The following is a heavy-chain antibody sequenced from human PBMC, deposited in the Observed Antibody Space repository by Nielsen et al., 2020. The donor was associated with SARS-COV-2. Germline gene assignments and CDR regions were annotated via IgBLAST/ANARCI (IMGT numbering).Heavy chain of an antibody. V-gene: IGHV3-7*02. J-gene: IGHJ4*02. CDR2: IKQDGSEK. CDR3: VRAINGDY. CDR1: GFTFSSYW. Sequence: GESLKISCEASGFTFSSYWMSWVRQAPGKGLEWVANIKQDGSEKYSVDSVKGRFTISRDNAKNTLYLQMNSLRAEDTAVYFCVRAINGDYWGQGTLVTVSS.